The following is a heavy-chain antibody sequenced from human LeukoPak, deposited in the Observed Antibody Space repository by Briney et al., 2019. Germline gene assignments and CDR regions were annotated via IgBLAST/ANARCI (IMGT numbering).Heavy chain of an antibody. CDR1: GFTFSSYA. V-gene: IGHV3-23*01. Sequence: PGGSLRLSCEASGFTFSSYAMSWVRQAAGKGLEWVSSTSSSGETTYYADSVKGRFTISRDNSRNTLYLQMNSLRAEDTAVYYCARHLYIPAAHDAFDIWGQGTMVTVSS. CDR3: ARHLYIPAAHDAFDI. D-gene: IGHD2-2*01. CDR2: TSSSGETT. J-gene: IGHJ3*02.